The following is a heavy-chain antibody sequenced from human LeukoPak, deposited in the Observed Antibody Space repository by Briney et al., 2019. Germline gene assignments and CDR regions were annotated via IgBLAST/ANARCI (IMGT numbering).Heavy chain of an antibody. D-gene: IGHD3-3*01. CDR3: TTDIAGIGVGEFDY. Sequence: GGSLRLSCAASGFTFSSYAMSWVRQAPGKGLEWVSAISGSGGSTYYADSVKGRFTISRDNSKNTLYLQMNSLRAEDTAVYYCTTDIAGIGVGEFDYWGQGILVTVSS. CDR1: GFTFSSYA. CDR2: ISGSGGST. V-gene: IGHV3-23*01. J-gene: IGHJ4*02.